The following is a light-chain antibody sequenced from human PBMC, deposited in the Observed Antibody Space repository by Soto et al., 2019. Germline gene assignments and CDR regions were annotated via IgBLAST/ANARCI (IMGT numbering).Light chain of an antibody. Sequence: QSALTQPASVSGSPGQSISISCTGTNSDVGNYNLVSWYQQHPGKAPKVIIYEGGKRPSGVSNRFSGSKSGNTASLTVSGLQPEDEAEYFCSSYSRSINYVFGTGTKLTVL. J-gene: IGLJ1*01. CDR2: EGG. V-gene: IGLV2-14*02. CDR1: NSDVGNYNL. CDR3: SSYSRSINYV.